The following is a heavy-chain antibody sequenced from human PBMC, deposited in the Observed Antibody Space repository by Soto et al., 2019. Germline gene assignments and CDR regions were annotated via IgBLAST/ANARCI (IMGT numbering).Heavy chain of an antibody. Sequence: QVQLVESGGGVVQPGRSLRLSCAASGFTFSTYGMHWVRQAPGKGLEWVAVISYDGSNKYYADSVKGRFTISRDNSKNTLYLQMNSLRAEDTAVYYCAKEYGGHIFAYWGQGTLVTVSS. D-gene: IGHD4-17*01. CDR2: ISYDGSNK. CDR3: AKEYGGHIFAY. V-gene: IGHV3-30*18. J-gene: IGHJ4*02. CDR1: GFTFSTYG.